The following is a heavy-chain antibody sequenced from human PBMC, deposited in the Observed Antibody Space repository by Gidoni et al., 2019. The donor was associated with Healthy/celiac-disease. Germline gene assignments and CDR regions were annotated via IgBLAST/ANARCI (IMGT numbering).Heavy chain of an antibody. Sequence: QVQLQQWGAGLLKPSETLSLTCAVYCGSFSGYYWSCIRQPPGKGLEWIGEITHSGSTNSHPALKSRVTISVDTSKNQFSLKLSSVTAADTAVYYCARGRVLRGYSYGWAGNWFDPWGQGTLVTVSS. CDR2: ITHSGST. J-gene: IGHJ5*02. CDR3: ARGRVLRGYSYGWAGNWFDP. D-gene: IGHD5-18*01. V-gene: IGHV4-34*01. CDR1: CGSFSGYY.